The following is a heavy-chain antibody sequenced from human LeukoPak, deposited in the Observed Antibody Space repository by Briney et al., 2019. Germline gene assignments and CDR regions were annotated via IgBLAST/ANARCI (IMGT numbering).Heavy chain of an antibody. Sequence: SVKVSCKASGFTFTSSAIQWVRQARGQRLEWIGWIVVGSGNTNYAQKFQERVTITRDMSTSTAYMELSSLRSEDTAVYYCAADKKSSGFDDAFDIWGQGTMVTVSS. CDR1: GFTFTSSA. J-gene: IGHJ3*02. CDR3: AADKKSSGFDDAFDI. D-gene: IGHD3-22*01. V-gene: IGHV1-58*02. CDR2: IVVGSGNT.